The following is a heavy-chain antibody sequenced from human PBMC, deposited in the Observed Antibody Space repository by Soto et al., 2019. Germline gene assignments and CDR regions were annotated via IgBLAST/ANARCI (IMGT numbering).Heavy chain of an antibody. CDR2: MNPNSGNT. Sequence: ASVKVSCKASGYTFTSYDINWVRQATGQGLEWMGWMNPNSGNTGYAQKFQGRVAMTRNTSISTAYMELSSLRSEDTAVYCCAREAVVPAAMPDYYYMDVWGKGTTVTVSS. J-gene: IGHJ6*03. D-gene: IGHD2-2*01. CDR1: GYTFTSYD. V-gene: IGHV1-8*01. CDR3: AREAVVPAAMPDYYYMDV.